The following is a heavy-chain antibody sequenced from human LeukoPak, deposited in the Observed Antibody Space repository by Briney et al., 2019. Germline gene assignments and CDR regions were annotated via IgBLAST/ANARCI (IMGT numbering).Heavy chain of an antibody. CDR2: ISGSGGST. Sequence: GGSLRLSCAARGFTFSSYGMSWVRQAPGRGLEWVSAISGSGGSTYYADSVKGRFTISRDNAKNTLYLQMNSLRAEDTAVYYCAKIGRSFYDSSGYRDYFDYWGQGTLVTVSS. CDR1: GFTFSSYG. V-gene: IGHV3-23*01. J-gene: IGHJ4*02. CDR3: AKIGRSFYDSSGYRDYFDY. D-gene: IGHD3-22*01.